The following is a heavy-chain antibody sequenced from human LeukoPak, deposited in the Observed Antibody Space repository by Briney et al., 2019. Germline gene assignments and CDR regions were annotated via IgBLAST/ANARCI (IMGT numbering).Heavy chain of an antibody. D-gene: IGHD3-3*01. Sequence: GGSLRLSCSASGFTFSSYAMHWVRQAPGKGLEYVSAISSNGGSTYFADSVKGRFTISRDNSKNTLYLQMSSLRAEDTAVYYCARDPYYDFWSGYPDYWGQGTLVTVSS. CDR2: ISSNGGST. J-gene: IGHJ4*02. CDR3: ARDPYYDFWSGYPDY. CDR1: GFTFSSYA. V-gene: IGHV3-64D*06.